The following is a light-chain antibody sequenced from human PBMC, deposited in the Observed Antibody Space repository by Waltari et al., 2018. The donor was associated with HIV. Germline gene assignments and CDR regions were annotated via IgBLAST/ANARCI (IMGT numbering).Light chain of an antibody. CDR1: NIGTKS. Sequence: SYVLTQPPSVSVAPGETATVTCGGNNIGTKSVHWSQQRPGQAPVLVIYYNDGRPSGIPERFSGSNSGNTATLTISRAEAGDEADYYCHVWDGSDYVSGVFGGGTKVTVL. CDR2: YND. J-gene: IGLJ3*02. V-gene: IGLV3-21*04. CDR3: HVWDGSDYVSGV.